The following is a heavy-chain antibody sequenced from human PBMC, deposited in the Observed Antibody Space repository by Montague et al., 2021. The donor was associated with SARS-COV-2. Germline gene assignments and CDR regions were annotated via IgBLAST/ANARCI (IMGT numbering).Heavy chain of an antibody. V-gene: IGHV3-23*01. CDR2: ISGSDDTT. Sequence: SLRLSCAASGFTLSSYAMNWVRQAPGKGLEWVSSISGSDDTTYYSDSVKGLFTISRDSSKNTLYLQMNSLRVEETAVYYCAKGFTSWPRGLFDYWGQGSLVTVSS. D-gene: IGHD2-2*01. CDR3: AKGFTSWPRGLFDY. J-gene: IGHJ4*02. CDR1: GFTLSSYA.